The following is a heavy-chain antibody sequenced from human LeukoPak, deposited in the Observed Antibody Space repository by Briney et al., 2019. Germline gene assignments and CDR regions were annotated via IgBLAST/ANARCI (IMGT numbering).Heavy chain of an antibody. V-gene: IGHV3-30*04. CDR3: ARGAVAHYRDSHTFDY. Sequence: GRSLRLSCAASGFTFSSYAMHWVRQAPGKGLEWVAVISYDGRNKYYADSVKGRFTISRDNSKNTLYLQMNSLRAEDTAVYYCARGAVAHYRDSHTFDYWGQGTLVTVSS. J-gene: IGHJ4*02. CDR1: GFTFSSYA. CDR2: ISYDGRNK. D-gene: IGHD4-17*01.